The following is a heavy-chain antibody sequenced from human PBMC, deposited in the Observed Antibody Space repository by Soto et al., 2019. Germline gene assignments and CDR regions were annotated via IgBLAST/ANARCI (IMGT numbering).Heavy chain of an antibody. CDR1: GFSLSTSGVG. D-gene: IGHD3-10*01. CDR2: IYWDDDK. Sequence: QITLKESGPTLVKPTQTLTLTCTFSGFSLSTSGVGVGWIRQPPGKALEWLALIYWDDDKLYSPSLKSSLNNHKDTSKNQLVLTMPNMDPVDTATYYCAHRHNYYGSGSYYLADFDYWGQGTLVTVSS. J-gene: IGHJ4*02. CDR3: AHRHNYYGSGSYYLADFDY. V-gene: IGHV2-5*02.